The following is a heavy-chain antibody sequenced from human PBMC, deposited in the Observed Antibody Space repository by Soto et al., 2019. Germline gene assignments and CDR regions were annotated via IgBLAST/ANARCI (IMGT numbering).Heavy chain of an antibody. D-gene: IGHD3-3*01. Sequence: PGGSLRLSCAASGFAFNSYAMSWVRQAPGKGLEWVSGISDSGGSTYYADSVKGRFTISRDNSKNTLYLQMNSLRAEDTAIYYCAKETRIMIFGALIPQDVYYYGMDVWGRGTTVTVSS. CDR3: AKETRIMIFGALIPQDVYYYGMDV. CDR2: ISDSGGST. J-gene: IGHJ6*02. V-gene: IGHV3-23*01. CDR1: GFAFNSYA.